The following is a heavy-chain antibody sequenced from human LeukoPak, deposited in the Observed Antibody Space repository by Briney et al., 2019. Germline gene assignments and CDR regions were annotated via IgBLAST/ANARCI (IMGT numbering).Heavy chain of an antibody. V-gene: IGHV4-30-2*01. D-gene: IGHD5-18*01. Sequence: SETLSLTCAVSGGSISSGGYSWSWIRQPPGKGLEWIGYIYHSGSTYYNPSLKSRVTISVDRSKNQFSLKLSSVTAADTAVYYCARAGGVDTAMDANFDYWGQGTLVTVSS. CDR3: ARAGGVDTAMDANFDY. J-gene: IGHJ4*02. CDR2: IYHSGST. CDR1: GGSISSGGYS.